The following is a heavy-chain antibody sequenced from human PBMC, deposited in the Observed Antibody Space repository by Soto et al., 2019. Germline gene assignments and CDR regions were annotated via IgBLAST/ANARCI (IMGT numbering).Heavy chain of an antibody. V-gene: IGHV1-69*01. Sequence: QVQLLQSGAEVKKPGSSVKVSCKASGGTFSSYAISWVRQAPGQGLEWMGGIIPISGTSNYAQKFQGRVTITADESTSTAYMELSSLRSEYTAVYYCARSQGSSTSLEIYYYYYYGMDVWGQGNTVAVS. D-gene: IGHD2-2*01. J-gene: IGHJ6*02. CDR2: IIPISGTS. CDR3: ARSQGSSTSLEIYYYYYYGMDV. CDR1: GGTFSSYA.